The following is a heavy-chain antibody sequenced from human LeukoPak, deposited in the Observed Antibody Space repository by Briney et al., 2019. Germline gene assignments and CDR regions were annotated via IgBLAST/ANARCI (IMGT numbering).Heavy chain of an antibody. J-gene: IGHJ5*02. CDR2: INHSGST. D-gene: IGHD3-9*01. CDR3: ARGQDVLRYFDWLSRKYNWFDP. Sequence: SETLSLTCAVYGGSFSGYYWSWIRQPPGKGLEWIGEINHSGSTNYNPSLKSRVTISVNTSKNQFSLKLSSVTAADTAVYYCARGQDVLRYFDWLSRKYNWFDPWGQGTLVTVFS. V-gene: IGHV4-34*01. CDR1: GGSFSGYY.